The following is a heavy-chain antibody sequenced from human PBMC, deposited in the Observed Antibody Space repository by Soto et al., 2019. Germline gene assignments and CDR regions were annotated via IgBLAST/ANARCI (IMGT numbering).Heavy chain of an antibody. J-gene: IGHJ4*02. CDR3: AKGGVDTFGLSY. CDR1: GFTFSSFW. Sequence: EVQLVESGGGLVQPGGSLRLSCAVSGFTFSSFWMHWVRQAPGEGLVWVSRINTDGSSTSYADSVKGRFTISRDNAKNTLYLQMNSLRVEETAMYYCAKGGVDTFGLSYWGQGTLVTVSS. CDR2: INTDGSST. V-gene: IGHV3-74*01. D-gene: IGHD3-16*01.